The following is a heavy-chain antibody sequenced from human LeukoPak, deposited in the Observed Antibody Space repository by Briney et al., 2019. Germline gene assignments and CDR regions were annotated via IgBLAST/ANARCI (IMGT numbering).Heavy chain of an antibody. CDR1: GFTFSSYG. CDR2: IWYDGSNK. Sequence: GGSLRLSCAASGFTFSSYGMHWVRQAPGKGLEWVAVIWYDGSNKYYADSVKGRFTISRDNSKNTLYLQMNSLRAEDTAVYYCARGYCSSTSCYVRDYYGLDVWGQGTTVTVSS. D-gene: IGHD2-2*01. V-gene: IGHV3-33*01. CDR3: ARGYCSSTSCYVRDYYGLDV. J-gene: IGHJ6*02.